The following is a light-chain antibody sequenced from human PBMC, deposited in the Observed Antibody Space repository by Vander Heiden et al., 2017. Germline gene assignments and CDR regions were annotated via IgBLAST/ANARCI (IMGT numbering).Light chain of an antibody. CDR3: MQALQTPT. J-gene: IGKJ1*01. CDR2: LGF. V-gene: IGKV2-28*01. CDR1: QSLLHSNGYTY. Sequence: DIVMTQSPLSLPVTPGEPASISCRSSQSLLHSNGYTYFDWYLQKPGQSPQLPIYLGFNRASGVPDRFSGSGSGTDFTLKISRVEAEDVGVYYCMQALQTPTFGQGTKVEIK.